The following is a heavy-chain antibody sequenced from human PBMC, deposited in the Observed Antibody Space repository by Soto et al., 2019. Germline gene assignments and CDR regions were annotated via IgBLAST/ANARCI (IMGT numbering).Heavy chain of an antibody. Sequence: XVSLRRSCVGSGFSLANFPMNWVRQTPGKGLEWISYISPRGDNIYYTESVKGRFTISRDNARNSLYLQMNSLRDEDAALYYCAKGTNPNIGRPYYFDSCGQGGPVTASS. V-gene: IGHV3-48*02. CDR1: GFSLANFP. CDR2: ISPRGDNI. J-gene: IGHJ4*02. CDR3: AKGTNPNIGRPYYFDS. D-gene: IGHD2-8*01.